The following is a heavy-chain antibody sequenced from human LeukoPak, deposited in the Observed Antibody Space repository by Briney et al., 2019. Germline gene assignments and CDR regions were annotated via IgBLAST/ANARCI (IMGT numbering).Heavy chain of an antibody. V-gene: IGHV1-2*06. Sequence: ASVKVSCKASGYTFTDYYMHRIRQAPGQGLEWMGRINPNSGGTNHAQKFQGRVTMTRDTSISTAYMELSRLRSDDTAVYYCALYYYDSRGYYPYWGQGTLVTVSS. CDR3: ALYYYDSRGYYPY. J-gene: IGHJ4*02. CDR2: INPNSGGT. D-gene: IGHD3-22*01. CDR1: GYTFTDYY.